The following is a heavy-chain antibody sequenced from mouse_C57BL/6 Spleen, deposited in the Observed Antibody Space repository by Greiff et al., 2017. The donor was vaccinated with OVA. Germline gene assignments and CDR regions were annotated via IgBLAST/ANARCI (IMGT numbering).Heavy chain of an antibody. CDR3: ARSGDGYYTY. D-gene: IGHD2-3*01. CDR1: GYTFTSYW. CDR2: IDPSDSET. V-gene: IGHV1-52*01. J-gene: IGHJ3*01. Sequence: VQLQQPGAELVRPGSSVKLSCKASGYTFTSYWMHWVKQRPIQGLEWIGNIDPSDSETHYNQKFKDKATLTVDKSSSTAYMQLSSLTSEDSAVYYCARSGDGYYTYWGQGTLVTVSA.